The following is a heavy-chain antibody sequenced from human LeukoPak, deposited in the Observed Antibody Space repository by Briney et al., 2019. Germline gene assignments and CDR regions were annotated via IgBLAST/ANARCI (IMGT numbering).Heavy chain of an antibody. CDR2: ISYDGSNK. Sequence: GGSLRLSCGASGFTFSSYAMHWVRQAPGKGLEWVAVISYDGSNKYYADSVKGRFTISRDNSKNTLYLQMNSLRAEDTAVYYCARGYDSSGYYYAYYFDYWGQGTLVTVSS. CDR3: ARGYDSSGYYYAYYFDY. D-gene: IGHD3-22*01. J-gene: IGHJ4*02. CDR1: GFTFSSYA. V-gene: IGHV3-30-3*01.